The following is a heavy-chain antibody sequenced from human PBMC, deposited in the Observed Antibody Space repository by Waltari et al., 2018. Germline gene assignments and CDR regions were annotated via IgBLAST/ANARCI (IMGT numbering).Heavy chain of an antibody. CDR1: GFTVSSNY. Sequence: EVQLVESGGGLIQPGGSLRLSCAASGFTVSSNYMSWVGQAPGKGLGWVSVIYSVGSTYYADSVKGRFTISRDNSKNTLYLQMNSLRAEDTAVYYCASDSGLIVGATREINYWGQGTLVTVSS. D-gene: IGHD1-26*01. CDR3: ASDSGLIVGATREINY. V-gene: IGHV3-53*01. CDR2: IYSVGST. J-gene: IGHJ4*02.